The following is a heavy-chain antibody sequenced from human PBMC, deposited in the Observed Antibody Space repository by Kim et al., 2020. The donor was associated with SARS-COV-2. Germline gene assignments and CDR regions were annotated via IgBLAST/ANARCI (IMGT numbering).Heavy chain of an antibody. J-gene: IGHJ5*02. CDR3: ATDRKGGSYFRGWFDP. D-gene: IGHD1-26*01. V-gene: IGHV1-24*01. Sequence: ASVKVSCKVSGYTLTELSMHWVRQAPGKGLEWMGGFDPEDGETIYAQKFQGRVTMTEDTSTDTAYMELSSLRSEDTAVYYCATDRKGGSYFRGWFDPWGQGTLVTVSS. CDR1: GYTLTELS. CDR2: FDPEDGET.